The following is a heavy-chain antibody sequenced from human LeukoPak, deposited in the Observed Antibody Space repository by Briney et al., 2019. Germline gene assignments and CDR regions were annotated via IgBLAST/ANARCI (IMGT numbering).Heavy chain of an antibody. J-gene: IGHJ3*02. Sequence: SETLSLTCTVSGGSFINYYCNWIRQTPGKGLEWIGYISYSGSTNYNPSLKSRVTISVDTSKHQFSLKLSSMTAADTAVYYCARDPYDTSGYYSPHGAFDIWGQGTMVTVSS. CDR2: ISYSGST. D-gene: IGHD3-22*01. CDR1: GGSFINYY. CDR3: ARDPYDTSGYYSPHGAFDI. V-gene: IGHV4-59*12.